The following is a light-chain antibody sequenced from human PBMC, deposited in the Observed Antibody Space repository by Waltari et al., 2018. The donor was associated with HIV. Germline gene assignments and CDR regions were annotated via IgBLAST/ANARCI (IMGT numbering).Light chain of an antibody. J-gene: IGLJ3*02. V-gene: IGLV2-23*02. CDR3: FSYVGSSLWV. CDR2: EVI. Sequence: QSVLTQPASVSGSPGQSITISCTGTSSDVGNYNLVSWYQQHPGKAPQLIIYEVIERPSGVSNRFSGFKSANTASLTISGVQAEDEADYYCFSYVGSSLWVFGGGTKLTVL. CDR1: SSDVGNYNL.